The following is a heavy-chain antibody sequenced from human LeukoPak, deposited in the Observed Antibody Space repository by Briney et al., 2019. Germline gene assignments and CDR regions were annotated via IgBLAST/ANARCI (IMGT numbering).Heavy chain of an antibody. D-gene: IGHD3-22*01. CDR3: ARDNYYDSSGYYFFDY. J-gene: IGHJ4*02. CDR1: GGTFSSYA. V-gene: IGHV1-69*13. CDR2: IIPIFGTA. Sequence: SVKFSCKASGGTFSSYAISWVRQAPGQGLEWMGGIIPIFGTANYAQKFQGRVTITADESTSTAYMELSSLRSEDTAVYYCARDNYYDSSGYYFFDYWGQGTLVTVSS.